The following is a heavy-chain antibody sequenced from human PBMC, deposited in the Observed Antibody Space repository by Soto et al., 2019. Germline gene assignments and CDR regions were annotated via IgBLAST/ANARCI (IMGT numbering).Heavy chain of an antibody. J-gene: IGHJ4*02. CDR1: GVSISSDKW. CDR2: IHDSGTS. CDR3: ARGERQQQRDY. V-gene: IGHV4-4*02. D-gene: IGHD6-13*01. Sequence: QVQLQESGPGLVKPSGTLSLTCAVSGVSISSDKWWSWVRQPPGKGLEWIGEIHDSGTSNNNPSLKGRVIISVDKSKSQFSRELSSVTDADTAVYYCARGERQQQRDYWGQGTLVTVSS.